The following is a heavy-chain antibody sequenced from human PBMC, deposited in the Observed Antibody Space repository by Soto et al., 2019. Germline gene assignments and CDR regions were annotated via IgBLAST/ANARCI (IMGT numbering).Heavy chain of an antibody. D-gene: IGHD3-10*01. CDR2: ISSSGSTA. Sequence: LRLSCAASGFTFSRFELHWVRQAPGKGLEWISHISSSGSTAYYASSVEGRFTISRDNANNSVYLQMDSLRAEDTALYYCTRAAWFPYLSFYWGQGALVTVSS. CDR3: TRAAWFPYLSFY. V-gene: IGHV3-48*03. CDR1: GFTFSRFE. J-gene: IGHJ4*02.